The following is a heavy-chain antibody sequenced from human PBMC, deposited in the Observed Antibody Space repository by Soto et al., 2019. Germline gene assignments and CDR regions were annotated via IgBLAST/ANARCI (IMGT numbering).Heavy chain of an antibody. CDR1: GGTCSSYT. J-gene: IGHJ4*02. Sequence: QVQLVQSGAEVKKPGSSVKVSCKASGGTCSSYTISWVRQAPGQGLEWMGRIIPILGIANYAQKFQGRVTITADKSTSTAYMELSSLRSEDTAVYYCANSGGGYCSSTSCYDYWGQGALVTVSS. V-gene: IGHV1-69*02. CDR2: IIPILGIA. CDR3: ANSGGGYCSSTSCYDY. D-gene: IGHD2-2*01.